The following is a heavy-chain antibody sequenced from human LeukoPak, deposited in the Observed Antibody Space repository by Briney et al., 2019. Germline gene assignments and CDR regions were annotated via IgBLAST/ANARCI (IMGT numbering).Heavy chain of an antibody. CDR1: GGSFSSYV. CDR3: AREPLDSGGNAFDY. J-gene: IGHJ4*02. Sequence: GASVKVSCKASGGSFSSYVISWVRQAPGQGLEWMGGIIPMFGTANYAQKFQGRVTVTADESTSTAYMELSSLRSEDTAVYYCAREPLDSGGNAFDYWDQGTLVTVSS. V-gene: IGHV1-69*01. D-gene: IGHD4-23*01. CDR2: IIPMFGTA.